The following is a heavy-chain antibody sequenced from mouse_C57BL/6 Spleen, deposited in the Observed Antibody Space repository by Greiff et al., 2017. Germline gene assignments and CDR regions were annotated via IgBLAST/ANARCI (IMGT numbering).Heavy chain of an antibody. V-gene: IGHV1-59*01. D-gene: IGHD4-1*01. Sequence: VQLQQPGAELVRPGTSVKLSCKASGYTFTSYWMHWVKQRPGQGLEWMGVIDPSDSYTNYNQKFKGKATLTVDTSSSTASMQLSSLTSEDSAVYYCARGRTETTSYFDDWGQGTTLTVSS. CDR1: GYTFTSYW. J-gene: IGHJ2*01. CDR2: IDPSDSYT. CDR3: ARGRTETTSYFDD.